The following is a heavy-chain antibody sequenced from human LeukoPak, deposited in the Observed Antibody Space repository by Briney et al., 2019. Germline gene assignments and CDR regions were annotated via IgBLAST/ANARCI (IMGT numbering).Heavy chain of an antibody. CDR3: AKRLSFGVAIGDFDY. D-gene: IGHD3-3*01. Sequence: PGGSLRLSCAASGFTSSNYAMSWVRQAPGKGLEWVSAISGSGESTYYADSVKGRFTISRDSSMETLYLQMNSLRAEDTATYFCAKRLSFGVAIGDFDYWGQGTLVTVSS. CDR1: GFTSSNYA. J-gene: IGHJ4*02. V-gene: IGHV3-23*01. CDR2: ISGSGEST.